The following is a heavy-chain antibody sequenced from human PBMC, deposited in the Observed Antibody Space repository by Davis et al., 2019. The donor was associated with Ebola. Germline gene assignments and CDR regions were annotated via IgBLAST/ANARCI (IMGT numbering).Heavy chain of an antibody. CDR1: GFAVTSNF. D-gene: IGHD3-22*01. V-gene: IGHV3-53*01. J-gene: IGHJ5*02. CDR2: IYIRNDT. CDR3: ARGYYYESSGYRT. Sequence: PGGSLRLSCAVSGFAVTSNFMTWVRQAPGRGLEWVSAIYIRNDTYYADSVKGRFTISRDNSKKALYLQMTSLSAEDTAVYYCARGYYYESSGYRTWGQGTLVTVSS.